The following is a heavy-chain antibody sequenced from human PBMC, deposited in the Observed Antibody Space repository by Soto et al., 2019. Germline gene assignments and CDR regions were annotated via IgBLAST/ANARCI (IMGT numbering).Heavy chain of an antibody. J-gene: IGHJ4*02. Sequence: SLRLSCAASGFTFDDYAMHWVRQAPGKGLEWVSGISWNSGSIGYADSVKGRFTISRDNAKNSLYLQMNSLRAEDTALYYCAKDVDTTLGPLDYCGQGTLVTVSP. CDR2: ISWNSGSI. V-gene: IGHV3-9*01. D-gene: IGHD5-18*01. CDR3: AKDVDTTLGPLDY. CDR1: GFTFDDYA.